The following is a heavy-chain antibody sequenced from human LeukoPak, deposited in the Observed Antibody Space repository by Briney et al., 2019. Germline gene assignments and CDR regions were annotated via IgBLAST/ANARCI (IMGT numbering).Heavy chain of an antibody. Sequence: GGSLRLSCAASGFTFDDYWMHWVRQAPGKGLVWVSRIKGDGSSTTYADSVKGRFTISRDNAKNTLYLQMNSLRAEDTAVYYCARDLSYSLEYWGQGTLVTVSS. V-gene: IGHV3-74*01. D-gene: IGHD3-10*01. CDR3: ARDLSYSLEY. CDR1: GFTFDDYW. J-gene: IGHJ4*02. CDR2: IKGDGSST.